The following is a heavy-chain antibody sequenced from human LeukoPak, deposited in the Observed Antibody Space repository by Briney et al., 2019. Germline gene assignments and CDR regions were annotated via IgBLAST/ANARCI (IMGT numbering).Heavy chain of an antibody. CDR2: ISSSGSTI. Sequence: GGSLRLSCAASGFTFSSYEMNWVRQAPGKGLEWVSYISSSGSTIYYADSVKGRFTISRDNSKNTLYLQMNSLRAEDTAVYYCAKDPQYSSGSGYWGQGTLVTVSS. V-gene: IGHV3-48*03. CDR3: AKDPQYSSGSGY. D-gene: IGHD6-19*01. J-gene: IGHJ4*02. CDR1: GFTFSSYE.